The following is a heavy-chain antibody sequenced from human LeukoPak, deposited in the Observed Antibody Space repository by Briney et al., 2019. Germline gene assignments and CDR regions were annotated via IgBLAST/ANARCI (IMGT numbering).Heavy chain of an antibody. CDR3: ARSYSSSSGDYNYYMDV. CDR2: IIPIFGTA. J-gene: IGHJ6*03. CDR1: GGTFSSYA. D-gene: IGHD6-13*01. Sequence: GASVKVSCKASGGTFSSYAISWVRQAPGQGLEWMGGIIPIFGTANYAQKFQGRVTITADKSTSTAYMELSSLRSEDTAVYYCARSYSSSSGDYNYYMDVWGKGTTVTVSS. V-gene: IGHV1-69*06.